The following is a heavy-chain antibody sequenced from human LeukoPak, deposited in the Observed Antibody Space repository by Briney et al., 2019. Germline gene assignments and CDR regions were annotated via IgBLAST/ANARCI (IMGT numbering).Heavy chain of an antibody. V-gene: IGHV3-74*01. Sequence: GGSLRLSCAASGLTISSHWMHWVRQVPGKGLVWVSRINSDGSSTNYADSVKGRLTISRDNAKNTLYLQMSNLRAEDTAVYFCARGGGLDVWGQGATVTVSS. CDR3: ARGGGLDV. D-gene: IGHD3-16*01. CDR1: GLTISSHW. CDR2: INSDGSST. J-gene: IGHJ6*02.